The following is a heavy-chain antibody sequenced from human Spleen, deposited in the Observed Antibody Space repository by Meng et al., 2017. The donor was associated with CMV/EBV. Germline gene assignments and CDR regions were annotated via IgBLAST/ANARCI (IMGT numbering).Heavy chain of an antibody. CDR2: IYYSGST. CDR3: AREDSSTHPKTNYYYYYGMDV. Sequence: SETLSLTCTVSDGSISSDTYYWSWIRQYPGKGLEWIGYIYYSGSTYYNPSLKSRVTMSLDTSKNQFSLKLNSVTAADTAVYYCAREDSSTHPKTNYYYYYGMDVWGQGTTVTVSS. D-gene: IGHD6-13*01. V-gene: IGHV4-31*03. CDR1: DGSISSDTYY. J-gene: IGHJ6*02.